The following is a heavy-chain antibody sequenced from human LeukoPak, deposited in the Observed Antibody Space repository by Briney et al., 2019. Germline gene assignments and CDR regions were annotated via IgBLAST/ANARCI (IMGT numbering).Heavy chain of an antibody. CDR3: VTVLEGIGAAKT. D-gene: IGHD3-3*01. CDR2: INPNSGGT. V-gene: IGHV1-2*02. J-gene: IGHJ3*01. Sequence: ASAKVSCKASGYTFTGYYMHWVRQAPGQGLEWMGWINPNSGGTNYAQKFQGRVTMTRDTSISTAYMELSRLSSDDTAARPCVTVLEGIGAAKTRGQGKMVTVSS. CDR1: GYTFTGYY.